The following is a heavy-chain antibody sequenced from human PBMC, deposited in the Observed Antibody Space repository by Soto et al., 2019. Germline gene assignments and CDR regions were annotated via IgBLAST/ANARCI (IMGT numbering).Heavy chain of an antibody. Sequence: SSTXSLTCTFSVFSIIIGYFFLTWLRQPPGNVLEWLGYIYYSGTTYYNPSLKGRLIISIDTSRNHFSLSLNSVTAADTAVYFCARETYLTMD. D-gene: IGHD3-10*01. V-gene: IGHV4-30-4*01. CDR3: ARETYLTMD. J-gene: IGHJ6*01. CDR1: VFSIIIGYFF. CDR2: IYYSGTT.